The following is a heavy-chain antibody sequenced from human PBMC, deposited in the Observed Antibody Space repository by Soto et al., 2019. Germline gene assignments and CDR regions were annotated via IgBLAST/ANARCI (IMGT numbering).Heavy chain of an antibody. CDR2: ISPDGSEE. D-gene: IGHD2-2*01. CDR3: ASSNCISTSCRTYYYYYGMDV. V-gene: IGHV3-7*02. CDR1: GFTFSGYW. Sequence: GGSLRLSCAASGFTFSGYWMTWVRQAPGKGLEGVANISPDGSEEYYVESVKGRFTISRDNSKNTLYLQMNSLRAEDTAVYYFASSNCISTSCRTYYYYYGMDVWGQGTTVTVSS. J-gene: IGHJ6*02.